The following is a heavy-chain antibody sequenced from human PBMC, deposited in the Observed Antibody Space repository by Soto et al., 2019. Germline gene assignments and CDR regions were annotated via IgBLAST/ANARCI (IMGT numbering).Heavy chain of an antibody. D-gene: IGHD3-3*01. Sequence: EVQLLESGGGLVQPGGSLSLSCAASGFTCSSYAMSWVRQAPGTGLEWVSAISGSGGSTYYADSVKGRFTISRDNSKNTLYLQMNSLRAEDTAVYYCAKETIGGYYFDYWGKGTLVTVSS. J-gene: IGHJ4*02. CDR1: GFTCSSYA. V-gene: IGHV3-23*01. CDR2: ISGSGGST. CDR3: AKETIGGYYFDY.